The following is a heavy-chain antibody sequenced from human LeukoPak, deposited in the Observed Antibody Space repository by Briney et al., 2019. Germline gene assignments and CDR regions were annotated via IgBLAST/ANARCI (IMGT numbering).Heavy chain of an antibody. CDR1: GYTFTSYD. CDR3: AKDWHILTGRNCFDP. CDR2: VTSYNGDT. D-gene: IGHD3-9*01. V-gene: IGHV1-18*01. J-gene: IGHJ5*02. Sequence: ASVKVSCKASGYTFTSYDINWVRQATGQGLEWMGWVTSYNGDTNYAQKFQGRVTMSTDTSTSTAYMELRSLRFDDTAIYYCAKDWHILTGRNCFDPWGQGTLVTVSS.